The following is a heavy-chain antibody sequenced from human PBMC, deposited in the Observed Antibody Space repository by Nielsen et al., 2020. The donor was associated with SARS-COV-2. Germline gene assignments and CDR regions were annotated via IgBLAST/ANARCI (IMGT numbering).Heavy chain of an antibody. CDR1: GFTFDDYA. CDR3: AKLPSVTTRVDY. Sequence: SLKISCAASGFTFDDYAMHWVRQAPGKGLEWVSGISWNSGSIGYADSVKGRFTISRDNAKNSLYLQMNSLRAEDTALYYCAKLPSVTTRVDYWGQGTLLTVSS. J-gene: IGHJ4*02. V-gene: IGHV3-9*01. D-gene: IGHD4-17*01. CDR2: ISWNSGSI.